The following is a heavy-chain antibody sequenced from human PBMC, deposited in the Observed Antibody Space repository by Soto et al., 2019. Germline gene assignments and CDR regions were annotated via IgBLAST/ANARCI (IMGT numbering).Heavy chain of an antibody. CDR1: GGTFSSYA. CDR2: IIPIFGTA. CDR3: ASRRITGTTGSDDYYYGMDV. V-gene: IGHV1-69*13. Sequence: SVKVSCKASGGTFSSYAISWVRQAPGQGLEWMGGIIPIFGTANYAQKFQGRVTITADESTSTAYMELSSLRSEDTAVYYCASRRITGTTGSDDYYYGMDVWGQGTTVTVSS. D-gene: IGHD1-7*01. J-gene: IGHJ6*02.